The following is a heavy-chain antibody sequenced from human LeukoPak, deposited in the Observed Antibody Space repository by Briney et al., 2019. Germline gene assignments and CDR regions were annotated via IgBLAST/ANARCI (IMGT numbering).Heavy chain of an antibody. J-gene: IGHJ4*02. CDR3: AKDAGPRGTYSGLFDY. Sequence: GGSLRLSCAASGFTSTNYAMAWVRQAPGKGLEWVSALTGGGGTTLYADSVRGRFTISRDNSKNTLYLQMNSLRAEDTAIYYCAKDAGPRGTYSGLFDYWGQGTLVAVSP. D-gene: IGHD1-26*01. CDR2: LTGGGGTT. V-gene: IGHV3-23*01. CDR1: GFTSTNYA.